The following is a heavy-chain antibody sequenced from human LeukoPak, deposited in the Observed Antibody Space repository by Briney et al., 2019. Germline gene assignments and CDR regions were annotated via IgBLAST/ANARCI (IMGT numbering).Heavy chain of an antibody. D-gene: IGHD5-24*01. Sequence: PGGSLRLSCAASGFTFSSYAMSWVRQAPGKGLEWVSAISGSGGSTYYADSVKGRFTISRDNSKNTLYLQMNSLRAEDTAVYYCARHEAGLEMATVYFYGMDVWGQGTTVTVSS. CDR1: GFTFSSYA. CDR2: ISGSGGST. V-gene: IGHV3-23*01. J-gene: IGHJ6*02. CDR3: ARHEAGLEMATVYFYGMDV.